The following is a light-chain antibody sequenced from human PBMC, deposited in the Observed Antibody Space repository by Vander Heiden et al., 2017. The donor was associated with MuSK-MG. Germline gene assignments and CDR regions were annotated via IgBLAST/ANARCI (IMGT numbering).Light chain of an antibody. J-gene: IGKJ1*01. Sequence: DIKMTQSPSSLSASVGDRVTLTCRASQDIRNYVAWYQQKPGKAPKRLIYIASSLQSGVPSRFSGSRSGTDFTLTISSLQPEDFATYYCLQHNDAPRTFGQGTTVEIK. CDR2: IAS. CDR3: LQHNDAPRT. V-gene: IGKV1-17*01. CDR1: QDIRNY.